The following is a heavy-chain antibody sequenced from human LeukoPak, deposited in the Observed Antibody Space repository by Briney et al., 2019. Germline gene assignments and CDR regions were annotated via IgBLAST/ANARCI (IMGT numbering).Heavy chain of an antibody. J-gene: IGHJ4*02. V-gene: IGHV4-39*02. D-gene: IGHD3-3*01. CDR2: IYYTGSA. Sequence: SETLSLTCNVSGGTISTSSYYWGWIRQPPGKGLEWIGNIYYTGSAYYNPSLKSRVTISIGTSKNHFSLKLTSVTAADAAVYYCARRYDFWSGFPNYYFDSWGQGTLVTVSS. CDR1: GGTISTSSYY. CDR3: ARRYDFWSGFPNYYFDS.